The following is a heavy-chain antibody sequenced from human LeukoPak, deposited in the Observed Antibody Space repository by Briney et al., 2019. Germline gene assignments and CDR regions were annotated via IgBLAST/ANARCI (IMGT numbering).Heavy chain of an antibody. Sequence: PSETLSLTCAVSSGNSWDWIRQPPGKGLEWIGSISQDGNTYYNPSLKSRVTISLDTSKKQFSLKLISVTAADTAVYYCARRYCNSGICYFYDYWGQGTLVTVSP. J-gene: IGHJ4*02. CDR3: ARRYCNSGICYFYDY. V-gene: IGHV4-38-2*01. CDR1: SGNS. D-gene: IGHD2-8*01. CDR2: ISQDGNT.